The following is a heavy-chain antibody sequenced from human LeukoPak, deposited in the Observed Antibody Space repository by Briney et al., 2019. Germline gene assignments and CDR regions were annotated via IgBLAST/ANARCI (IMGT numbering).Heavy chain of an antibody. J-gene: IGHJ6*03. D-gene: IGHD3-9*01. CDR3: ARSDRAYDILTGYYNRYYYYYMDV. Sequence: GGSLRLSCAASGFTFSSYWMHWVRQAPGKGLVWVSRINSDGSSTSYADSVKGRSTISRDNAKNTLYLQMNSLRAEDTAVYYCARSDRAYDILTGYYNRYYYYYMDVWGKGTTVTISS. V-gene: IGHV3-74*01. CDR2: INSDGSST. CDR1: GFTFSSYW.